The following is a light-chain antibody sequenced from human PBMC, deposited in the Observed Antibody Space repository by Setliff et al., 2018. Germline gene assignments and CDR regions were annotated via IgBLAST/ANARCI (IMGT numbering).Light chain of an antibody. CDR2: SNN. J-gene: IGLJ2*01. CDR1: RSNIGSNA. CDR3: ATWDDSLNGPV. V-gene: IGLV1-44*01. Sequence: ALTQPPSASGTPGQRVTISCSGSRSNIGSNAVNWYQLLPGTAPKFLMYSNNQRASGVPDRFSGSKSGTSASLAISGLQPEDEADYYCATWDDSLNGPVFGGGTKVTVL.